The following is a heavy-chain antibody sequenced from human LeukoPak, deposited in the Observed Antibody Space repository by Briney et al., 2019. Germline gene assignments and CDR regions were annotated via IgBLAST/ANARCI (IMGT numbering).Heavy chain of an antibody. D-gene: IGHD2-15*01. Sequence: ASVNVSCKASGYRFISYYIHWVRQAPGQGLEWMGIINPSNGGITYAQKFQGRVSMTRDTSTRTYYMELSSLRSEDTAIYFCARDQYCSAGSCPNVFDIWGQGTMVTVSS. CDR1: GYRFISYY. V-gene: IGHV1-46*03. CDR2: INPSNGGI. J-gene: IGHJ3*02. CDR3: ARDQYCSAGSCPNVFDI.